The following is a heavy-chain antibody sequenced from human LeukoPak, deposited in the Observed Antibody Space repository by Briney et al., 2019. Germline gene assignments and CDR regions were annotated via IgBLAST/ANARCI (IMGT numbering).Heavy chain of an antibody. D-gene: IGHD6-19*01. CDR2: MNPNSGYT. CDR1: GYTFTSYD. V-gene: IGHV1-8*01. J-gene: IGHJ4*02. CDR3: AMGLGAVASGEF. Sequence: GASVKVSCKASGYTFTSYDINWVRQATGQGLEWMGWMNPNSGYTGYAQRFQGRVSMTRNTSISTAYMELSSLRSEDTAVYYCAMGLGAVASGEFWGQGTLVTVSS.